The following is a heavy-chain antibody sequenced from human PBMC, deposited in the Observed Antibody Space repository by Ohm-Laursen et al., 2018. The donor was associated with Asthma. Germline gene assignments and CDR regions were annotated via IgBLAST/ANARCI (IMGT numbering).Heavy chain of an antibody. J-gene: IGHJ1*01. Sequence: SLRLSCAASGYSFSLYSIHWIRQAPGKGLEWVASISTASTFIYYADSVRGRFTTSRDNAKNLVYLQMDDLRAEDTALYYCARIGPEWELPGREYSLHHWGEGTPVTVSS. V-gene: IGHV3-21*01. D-gene: IGHD1-26*01. CDR1: GYSFSLYS. CDR2: ISTASTFI. CDR3: ARIGPEWELPGREYSLHH.